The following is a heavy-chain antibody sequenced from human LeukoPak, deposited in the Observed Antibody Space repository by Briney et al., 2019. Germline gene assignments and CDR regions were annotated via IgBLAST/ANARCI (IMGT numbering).Heavy chain of an antibody. CDR3: AKAGAVVVVAAKYFDY. D-gene: IGHD2-15*01. CDR2: ISGSGGST. V-gene: IGHV3-23*01. J-gene: IGHJ4*02. CDR1: GFTFSSYA. Sequence: PGGSLRLSYTASGFTFSSYAMSWVRQAPGKGLEWVSAISGSGGSTYYADSVKGRFTISRDNSKNTLYLQMNSLRAEDTAVYYCAKAGAVVVVAAKYFDYWGQGTLVTVSS.